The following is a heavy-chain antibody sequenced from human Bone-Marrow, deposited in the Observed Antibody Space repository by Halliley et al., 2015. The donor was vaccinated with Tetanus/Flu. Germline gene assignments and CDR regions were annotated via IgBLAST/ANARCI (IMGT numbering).Heavy chain of an antibody. J-gene: IGHJ6*02. CDR3: ARGTSMDV. V-gene: IGHV4-59*01. Sequence: PGKGLEGIGYIYDSVSTNYNPSLKSRVTISVDMSNNQFSLKLTSVTAADTAVYYCARGTSMDVWGQGTTVTVSS. CDR2: IYDSVST.